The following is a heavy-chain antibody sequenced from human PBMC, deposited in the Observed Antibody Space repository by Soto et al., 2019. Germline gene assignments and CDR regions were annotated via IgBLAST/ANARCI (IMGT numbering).Heavy chain of an antibody. CDR3: ARMGAIDY. D-gene: IGHD1-26*01. Sequence: GGSLRLSCAASGFSFSDYAMHWVRQAPGKGLEWVAVTSYDGNNNYYADSVRGRFTISRDNSKDTLYLQLNSLGVDDTGLYYCARMGAIDYWGQGALVTVSS. V-gene: IGHV3-30-3*01. CDR1: GFSFSDYA. CDR2: TSYDGNNN. J-gene: IGHJ4*02.